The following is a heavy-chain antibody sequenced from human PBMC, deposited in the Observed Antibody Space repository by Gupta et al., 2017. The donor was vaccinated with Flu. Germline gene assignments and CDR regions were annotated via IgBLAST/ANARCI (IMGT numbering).Heavy chain of an antibody. D-gene: IGHD3-16*01. J-gene: IGHJ6*03. CDR3: GGDRRDCVGGYYFDYMDV. V-gene: IGHV3-11*01. Sequence: RGVREAAGKGLGWVSYISSTGANAYDADSVKGGFTVSRDNAKKAVFVQMGRMSAEDAATYYGGGDRRDCVGGYYFDYMDVWGKGAMVTVSS. CDR2: ISSTGANA.